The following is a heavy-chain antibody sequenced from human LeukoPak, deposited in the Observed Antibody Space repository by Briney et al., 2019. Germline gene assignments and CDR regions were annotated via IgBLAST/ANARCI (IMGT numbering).Heavy chain of an antibody. J-gene: IGHJ4*02. CDR2: IYYSGST. V-gene: IGHV4-59*01. D-gene: IGHD5-12*01. CDR1: GGSISSYY. Sequence: SETLSLTCTVSGGSISSYYWSWIRQPPGKGLEWIRYIYYSGSTNYNPSLKSRVTISVDTSKNQFSLKLSSVTAADTAVYYCARATGDSGYPLGELGFDYWGQGTLVTVSS. CDR3: ARATGDSGYPLGELGFDY.